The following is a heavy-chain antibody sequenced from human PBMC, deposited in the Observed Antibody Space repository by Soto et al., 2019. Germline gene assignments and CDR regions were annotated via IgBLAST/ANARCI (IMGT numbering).Heavy chain of an antibody. J-gene: IGHJ6*02. CDR2: IYYSGST. Sequence: SETLSLTCTVSGGSVSSGSYYWSWIRQSPGKGLEWIGYIYYSGSTNYNPSLKSRVTISVDTSKNQFSLKLSSVTAADTAVYYCARRVVTAIPVFYYYYGMDVWGQGTTVTVSS. CDR1: GGSVSSGSYY. D-gene: IGHD2-21*02. V-gene: IGHV4-61*01. CDR3: ARRVVTAIPVFYYYYGMDV.